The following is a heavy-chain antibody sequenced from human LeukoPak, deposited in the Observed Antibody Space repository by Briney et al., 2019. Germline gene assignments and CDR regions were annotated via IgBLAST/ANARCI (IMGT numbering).Heavy chain of an antibody. D-gene: IGHD2-15*01. Sequence: GGSLRLSCAASGFPFSNHAMSWVRQPPGKGLEWVAAITNGNTYYADSVRGRFAISRDDSKNMVYLQMNSLRDEDTALYYCVREAGYCASVCLKSNWFDPWGQGTLVTVSS. CDR2: ITNGNT. J-gene: IGHJ5*02. CDR3: VREAGYCASVCLKSNWFDP. V-gene: IGHV3-23*01. CDR1: GFPFSNHA.